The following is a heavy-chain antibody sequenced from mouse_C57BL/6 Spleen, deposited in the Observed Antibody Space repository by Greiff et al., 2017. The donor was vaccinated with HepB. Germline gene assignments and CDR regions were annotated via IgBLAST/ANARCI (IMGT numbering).Heavy chain of an antibody. CDR3: ARKREGGYFDY. CDR2: IYPRSGNT. Sequence: QVQLLQSGAELARPGASVKLSCKASGYTFTSYGISWVKQRTGQGLEWIGEIYPRSGNTYYNEKFKGKATLTADKSSSTAYMELRSLTSEDSAVYFCARKREGGYFDYWGQGTTLTVSS. CDR1: GYTFTSYG. J-gene: IGHJ2*01. V-gene: IGHV1-81*01.